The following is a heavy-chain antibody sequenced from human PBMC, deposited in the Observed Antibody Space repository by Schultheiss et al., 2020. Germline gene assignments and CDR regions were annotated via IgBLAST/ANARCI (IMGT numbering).Heavy chain of an antibody. V-gene: IGHV1-69*13. J-gene: IGHJ4*02. CDR3: ARVDTMVRGVLRY. CDR1: GGTFSSYA. Sequence: SVKVSCKASGGTFSSYAISWVRQAPGQGLEWMGGIIPIFGTANYAQKFQGRVTITADESTSTAYMELSRLRSDDTAVYYCARVDTMVRGVLRYWGQGNLGTVSS. D-gene: IGHD3-10*01. CDR2: IIPIFGTA.